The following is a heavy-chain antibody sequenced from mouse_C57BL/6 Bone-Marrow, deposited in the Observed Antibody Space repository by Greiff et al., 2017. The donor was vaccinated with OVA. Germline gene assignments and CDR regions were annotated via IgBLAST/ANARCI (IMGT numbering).Heavy chain of an antibody. CDR3: TRSKGY. Sequence: VQGVESGAELVRPGASVTLSCKASGYTFTDYEMHWVKQTPVHGLEWIGAIDPETGGTAYNQKFKGKAILTADKSSSTAYMELRSLTSEDSAVYYCTRSKGYWGQGTTLTVSS. CDR1: GYTFTDYE. J-gene: IGHJ2*01. V-gene: IGHV1-15*01. CDR2: IDPETGGT.